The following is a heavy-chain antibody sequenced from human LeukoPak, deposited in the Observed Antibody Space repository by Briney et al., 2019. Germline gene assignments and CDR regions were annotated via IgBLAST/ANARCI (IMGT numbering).Heavy chain of an antibody. V-gene: IGHV4-34*01. J-gene: IGHJ3*02. CDR2: INHSGST. CDR1: GGSFSGYY. CDR3: ARRGRLLAAAGTRTPHYAFDI. Sequence: SETLSLTCAVYGGSFSGYYWSWIRQPPGKGLEWIGEINHSGSTNYNPSLKSRVTISVDTSKNQFSLKLSSVTAADTAVYYCARRGRLLAAAGTRTPHYAFDIWGQGTMVTVSS. D-gene: IGHD6-13*01.